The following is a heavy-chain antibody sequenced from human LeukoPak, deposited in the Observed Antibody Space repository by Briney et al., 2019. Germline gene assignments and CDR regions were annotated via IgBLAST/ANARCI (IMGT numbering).Heavy chain of an antibody. Sequence: ASVTVSFKASGYTFTSYGISWVRQAPGQGLEWMGWISAYNGNTNYPQKLQGRVTMTTDASTSTAYMELRSLRSDDTAVYYCAVGYSSSWYHLDYYYYGMDGWGQGTTVTVSS. CDR2: ISAYNGNT. D-gene: IGHD6-13*01. CDR3: AVGYSSSWYHLDYYYYGMDG. CDR1: GYTFTSYG. J-gene: IGHJ6*02. V-gene: IGHV1-18*01.